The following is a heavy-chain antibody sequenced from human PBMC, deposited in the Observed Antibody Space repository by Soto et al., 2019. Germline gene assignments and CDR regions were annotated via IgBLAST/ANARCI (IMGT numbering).Heavy chain of an antibody. J-gene: IGHJ5*02. V-gene: IGHV1-2*02. CDR1: GYTFTDYF. Sequence: AASVKVSCKASGYTFTDYFIHWVRQAPGQGFEWMGWINPNSRGTNYAPKFQGRVTMTRDTSNSTAYMELRGLRSDDTAVYYCARVTLKAGNWFDPWGQGTLVTVSS. CDR2: INPNSRGT. CDR3: ARVTLKAGNWFDP.